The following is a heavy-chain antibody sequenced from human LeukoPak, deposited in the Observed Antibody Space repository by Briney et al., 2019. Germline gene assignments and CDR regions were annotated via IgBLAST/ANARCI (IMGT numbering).Heavy chain of an antibody. Sequence: PGGSLRLSCAASGFTFSSYWMHWARQAPGKGLEWVASINHNGNEKYYVDSVKGRFTISRDNAKNSLYLHMSNLRAEDTAVYFCARGGGLDVWGQGATVTVSS. V-gene: IGHV3-7*03. D-gene: IGHD3-16*01. CDR3: ARGGGLDV. CDR1: GFTFSSYW. CDR2: INHNGNEK. J-gene: IGHJ6*02.